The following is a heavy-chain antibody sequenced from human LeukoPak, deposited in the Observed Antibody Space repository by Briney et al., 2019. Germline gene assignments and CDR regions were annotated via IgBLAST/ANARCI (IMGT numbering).Heavy chain of an antibody. D-gene: IGHD3-22*01. J-gene: IGHJ3*02. V-gene: IGHV3-21*01. CDR2: ISSSSSYI. Sequence: RTGGSLRLSCATSGFTFSNYSMNWVRQAPGKGLEWVSCISSSSSYIYYADSMKGRFTISRDNAKNSLYLQMNSLRAEDTAVYYCARDRSYYDTSGYYRDPDSFDIWGQGTMVTVSS. CDR1: GFTFSNYS. CDR3: ARDRSYYDTSGYYRDPDSFDI.